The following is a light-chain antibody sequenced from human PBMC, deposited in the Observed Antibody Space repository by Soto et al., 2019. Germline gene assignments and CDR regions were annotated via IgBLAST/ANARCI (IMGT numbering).Light chain of an antibody. J-gene: IGLJ1*01. Sequence: QSVLTQPPSVSGAPGQRVTISCTGNSSNIGAIFDVHWYQQLPGTAPQLLIYGSSNRPSGVPDRFSGSKSGTSASLAITGLQAEDEADYFCHSYDSSLSGYVFGTGTKVTVL. CDR1: SSNIGAIFD. V-gene: IGLV1-40*01. CDR2: GSS. CDR3: HSYDSSLSGYV.